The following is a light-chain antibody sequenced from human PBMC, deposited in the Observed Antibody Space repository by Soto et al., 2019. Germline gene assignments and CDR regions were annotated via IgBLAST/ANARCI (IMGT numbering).Light chain of an antibody. V-gene: IGKV1-5*03. CDR3: QQYNSYWT. CDR2: KAA. Sequence: DIQMTQSPSTLSSSVGDRVTITCRASQSISSWLAWYQQKPGKAPNLLIYKAASLEGVVPSRFSGSGSGTDFTLTISSLQTDDFATYYCQQYNSYWTFGQGTKVESK. CDR1: QSISSW. J-gene: IGKJ1*01.